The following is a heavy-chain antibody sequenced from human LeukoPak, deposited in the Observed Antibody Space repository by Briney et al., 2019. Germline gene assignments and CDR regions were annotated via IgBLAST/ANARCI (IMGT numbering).Heavy chain of an antibody. V-gene: IGHV3-9*01. D-gene: IGHD3-22*01. J-gene: IGHJ4*02. Sequence: GGSLRLSCAASGFTFDDYAMHWVRQAPGKGLEWVSGISWNSGSIGYADSVKGRFTISRDNAKNSLYLQMNSLRAEDTALYYCAKDERFVDSCGSFDYWGQGTLVTVSS. CDR2: ISWNSGSI. CDR3: AKDERFVDSCGSFDY. CDR1: GFTFDDYA.